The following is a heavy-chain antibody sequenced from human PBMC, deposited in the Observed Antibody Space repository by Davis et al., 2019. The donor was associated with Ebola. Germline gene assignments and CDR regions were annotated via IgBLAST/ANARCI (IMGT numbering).Heavy chain of an antibody. CDR3: ARDLSSSWYRY. CDR2: IYHSGST. CDR1: GGSISSSNW. V-gene: IGHV4-4*02. D-gene: IGHD6-13*01. Sequence: MPSETLSLTCAVSGGSISSSNWWSWVRQPPGKGLEWIGEIYHSGSTNYNPSLKSRVTISVDTSKNQFSLKLSSVTAGDTAVYYCARDLSSSWYRYWGQGTLVTVSS. J-gene: IGHJ4*02.